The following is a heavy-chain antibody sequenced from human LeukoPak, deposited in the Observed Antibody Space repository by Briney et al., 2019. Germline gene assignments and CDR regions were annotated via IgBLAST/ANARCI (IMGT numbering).Heavy chain of an antibody. CDR2: TSFGGNTI. D-gene: IGHD4/OR15-4a*01. CDR3: ARGALTYYYDY. Sequence: GGSLRLSCAASGFTFSDYYMSWIRQAPGKGLEWVSYTSFGGNTISYADSVKGRFTFSRDNAKNSLFLQMNSLRAEDTAVYYCARGALTYYYDYWGQGTLVTVSS. J-gene: IGHJ4*02. V-gene: IGHV3-11*01. CDR1: GFTFSDYY.